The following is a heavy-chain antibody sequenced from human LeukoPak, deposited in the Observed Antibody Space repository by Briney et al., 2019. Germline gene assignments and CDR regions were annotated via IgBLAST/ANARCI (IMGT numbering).Heavy chain of an antibody. CDR1: GFTFSSYG. CDR3: ARDHGGSYLLVYYFDY. D-gene: IGHD1-26*01. Sequence: GRSLRLSCAASGFTFSSYGMHWVRQAPGKGLEWVAVIWYDGSNKYYADCVKGRFTISRDNSKNTLYLQMNSLRAEDTAVYYCARDHGGSYLLVYYFDYWGQGTLVTVSS. V-gene: IGHV3-33*01. J-gene: IGHJ4*02. CDR2: IWYDGSNK.